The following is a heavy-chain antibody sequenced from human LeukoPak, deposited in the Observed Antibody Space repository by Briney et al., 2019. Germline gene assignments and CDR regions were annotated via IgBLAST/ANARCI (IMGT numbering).Heavy chain of an antibody. Sequence: SETLSLTCAVYGDSFKNYYWTWIRQSPEKGLEWIGEINHGGLTSYNPSLESRLTLLVDTSKNQFSLNLRSVTAADTAVYYCARDRTGQQLISRKEYYYMDVWGKGTTVTISS. J-gene: IGHJ6*03. V-gene: IGHV4-34*01. D-gene: IGHD4-11*01. CDR3: ARDRTGQQLISRKEYYYMDV. CDR1: GDSFKNYY. CDR2: INHGGLT.